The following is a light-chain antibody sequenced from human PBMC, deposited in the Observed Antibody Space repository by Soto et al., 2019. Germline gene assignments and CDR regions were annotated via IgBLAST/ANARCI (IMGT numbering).Light chain of an antibody. CDR2: DNN. Sequence: QSVLAQPPSVSAAPRQKATIYCPGSSSNIGNNYVSWYQQLPGRAPKLLIYDNNKRPSGIPDRFSGSKSGTSATLGITGLQTGDEADYYCGTWNSSLSAGVFGTGSKVIVL. V-gene: IGLV1-51*01. CDR1: SSNIGNNY. J-gene: IGLJ1*01. CDR3: GTWNSSLSAGV.